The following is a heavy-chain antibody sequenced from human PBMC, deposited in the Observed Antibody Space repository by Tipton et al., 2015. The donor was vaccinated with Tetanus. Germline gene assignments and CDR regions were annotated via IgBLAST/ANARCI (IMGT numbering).Heavy chain of an antibody. CDR2: IYYSGNT. J-gene: IGHJ4*02. Sequence: TLSLTCSVSGGSISSGGYFWNWVRQHPGKGLEWIGYIYYSGNTNYNPSLKSRVTISVDTSKNQFSLKLNSVTAADTAVYYCARGRDGYNYPFDYWGQGTLVIVSS. D-gene: IGHD5-24*01. V-gene: IGHV4-61*08. CDR3: ARGRDGYNYPFDY. CDR1: GGSISSGGYF.